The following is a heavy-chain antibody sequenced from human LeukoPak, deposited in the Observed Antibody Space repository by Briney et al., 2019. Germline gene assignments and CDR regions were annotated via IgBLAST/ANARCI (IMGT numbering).Heavy chain of an antibody. CDR1: RFSFTTYS. D-gene: IGHD3-16*01. J-gene: IGHJ5*02. V-gene: IGHV3-7*01. CDR2: INRDGKEK. CDR3: ARNLFGRFDT. Sequence: PGESLRLSCAASRFSFTTYSMSWVRHAPGKGLEWGANINRDGKEKLYMDSLRGRYTISGDTDKNSLYLQMKSLRVEYTAVYYWARNLFGRFDTWGQGALGTVSS.